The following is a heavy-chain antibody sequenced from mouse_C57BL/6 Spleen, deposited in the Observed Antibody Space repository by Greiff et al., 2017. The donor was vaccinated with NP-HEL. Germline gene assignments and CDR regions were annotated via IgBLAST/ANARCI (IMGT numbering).Heavy chain of an antibody. D-gene: IGHD1-1*02. J-gene: IGHJ3*01. CDR2: IHPSDSDT. Sequence: VQLQQSGAELVKPGASVKVSCKASGYTFTSYWMHWVKQRPGQGLEWIGRIHPSDSDTNYNQKFKGKATLTVDKSSSTAYMQLSSLTSEDSAVYYCEIYYHDQEGPLAYWGQGTLVTVSA. CDR3: EIYYHDQEGPLAY. CDR1: GYTFTSYW. V-gene: IGHV1-74*01.